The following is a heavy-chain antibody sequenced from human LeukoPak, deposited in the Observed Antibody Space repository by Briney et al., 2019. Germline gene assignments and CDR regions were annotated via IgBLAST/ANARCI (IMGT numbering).Heavy chain of an antibody. CDR1: GGSISSSSYY. CDR3: ARGGSIYGVYLN. Sequence: SETLSLTCTVSGGSISSSSYYWGWIRQPPGKGLEWIGSIYYSGSTYYNPSLKSRVTISVDTSKNQFSLKLSSVTAADTAVYYCARGGSIYGVYLNWGQGTLVTVSS. D-gene: IGHD4-17*01. V-gene: IGHV4-39*01. CDR2: IYYSGST. J-gene: IGHJ4*02.